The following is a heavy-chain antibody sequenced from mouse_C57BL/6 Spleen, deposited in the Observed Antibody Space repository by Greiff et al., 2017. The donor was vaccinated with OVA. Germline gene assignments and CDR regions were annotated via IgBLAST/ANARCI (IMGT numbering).Heavy chain of an antibody. CDR3: ASAITTGAFDY. V-gene: IGHV5-9*01. J-gene: IGHJ2*01. Sequence: DVKLQESGGGLVKPGGSLKLSCAASGFTFSSYTMSWVRQTPEKRLEWVATISGGGGNTYYPDSVKGRFTISRDNAKNTLYLQMSSLRSEDTALYYCASAITTGAFDYWGQGTTLTVSS. CDR1: GFTFSSYT. D-gene: IGHD1-1*01. CDR2: ISGGGGNT.